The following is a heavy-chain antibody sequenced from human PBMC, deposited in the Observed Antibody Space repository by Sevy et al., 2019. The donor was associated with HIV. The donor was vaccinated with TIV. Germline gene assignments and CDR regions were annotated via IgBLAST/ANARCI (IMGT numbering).Heavy chain of an antibody. CDR1: GFTFSNVW. J-gene: IGHJ1*01. V-gene: IGHV3-15*01. CDR2: IKSKTEGGTA. Sequence: GGSLRLSCAASGFTFSNVWMSWLRQAPGKGLEWVAHIKSKTEGGTADYAAPVKGRFTISRDDSKDTLYLQMNSLKTEDTAVYYCTTGGSLFQNWGQGTLVTVSS. D-gene: IGHD2-15*01. CDR3: TTGGSLFQN.